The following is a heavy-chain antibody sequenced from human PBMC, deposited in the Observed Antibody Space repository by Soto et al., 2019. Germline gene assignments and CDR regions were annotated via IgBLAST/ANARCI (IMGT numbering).Heavy chain of an antibody. CDR1: GFTFSSYA. D-gene: IGHD3-3*01. V-gene: IGHV3-30-3*01. CDR3: ARAGGHDFGRYYYYGMDV. J-gene: IGHJ6*02. CDR2: ISYDGSNK. Sequence: WGSLRLSCAASGFTFSSYAMHWVRQAPCKGLEWVAVISYDGSNKYYADSVKGRFTISRDNSKNTLYLQMNSLRAEDTAVYYCARAGGHDFGRYYYYGMDVWGQGTTVTVSS.